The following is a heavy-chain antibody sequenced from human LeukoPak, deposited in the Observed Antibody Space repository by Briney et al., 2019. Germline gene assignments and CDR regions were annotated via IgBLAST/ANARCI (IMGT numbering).Heavy chain of an antibody. CDR1: GFTFSSYA. V-gene: IGHV3-23*01. CDR2: ISDSGTFT. D-gene: IGHD3-10*01. Sequence: GGSLRLSCAASGFTFSSYAVNWVRQAPGKGLEWVSAISDSGTFTYYANSVEGRFTISRDNSKNTLYLQMNSLRAEDTAVYYCAKSGRHYYYGSGSMEDYFDYWGQGTLVTVSS. CDR3: AKSGRHYYYGSGSMEDYFDY. J-gene: IGHJ4*02.